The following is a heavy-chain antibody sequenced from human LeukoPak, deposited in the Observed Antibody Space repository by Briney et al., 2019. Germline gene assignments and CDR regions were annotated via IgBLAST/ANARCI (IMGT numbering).Heavy chain of an antibody. Sequence: PGGSLRLSCAASGFTFSSYSMNWVRQAPGKGLEWVSSISSSSSYIYYADSVKGRFTISRDNSKNTLYLQMNSLRVEDTAVYYCAKRRGPAIIPLGYFDYWGQGTLVTVSS. CDR1: GFTFSSYS. J-gene: IGHJ4*02. CDR2: ISSSSSYI. V-gene: IGHV3-21*04. D-gene: IGHD2-2*01. CDR3: AKRRGPAIIPLGYFDY.